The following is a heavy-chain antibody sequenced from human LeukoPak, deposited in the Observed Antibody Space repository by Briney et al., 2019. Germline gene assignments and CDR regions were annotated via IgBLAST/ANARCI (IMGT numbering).Heavy chain of an antibody. CDR2: ITADGKTT. D-gene: IGHD3-9*01. V-gene: IGHV3-74*01. J-gene: IGHJ4*02. CDR3: VTTIGEGSD. CDR1: GFTFSSYW. Sequence: GGSLRLSCTASGFTFSSYWVHWVRQAPGKGLVWVSHITADGKTTNYADSVKGRFIISRDNGKNTVFLQMNSLGAEDTAVYYCVTTIGEGSDWGQGTLVAVSS.